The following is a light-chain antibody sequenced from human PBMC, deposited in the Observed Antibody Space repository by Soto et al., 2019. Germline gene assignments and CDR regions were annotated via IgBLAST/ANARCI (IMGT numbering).Light chain of an antibody. CDR1: QSISSY. V-gene: IGKV1-39*01. CDR2: AAS. Sequence: DIQMTQSPSSLSASVGDRVTITCRASQSISSYLNWYQQKPGKAPNYLIYAASNLQSGVPSRFSGSGSGTEFTLTISSLQPEDCATYYCQQSYTTLAFGPGTKVDIK. CDR3: QQSYTTLA. J-gene: IGKJ3*01.